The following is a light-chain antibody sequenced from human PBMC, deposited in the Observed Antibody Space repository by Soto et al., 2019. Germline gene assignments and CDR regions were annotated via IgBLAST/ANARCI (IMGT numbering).Light chain of an antibody. V-gene: IGKV3-15*01. CDR2: GAS. Sequence: EIVMTQSPATLSVSPGERATLSCRASQSVSSNLAWYQQKPGQAPRLLIYGASTRATDIPARFSGSGSGTEFTLTISSLQSEDFAVYYCHQYNNWPGWTFGQGTKVEIK. J-gene: IGKJ1*01. CDR3: HQYNNWPGWT. CDR1: QSVSSN.